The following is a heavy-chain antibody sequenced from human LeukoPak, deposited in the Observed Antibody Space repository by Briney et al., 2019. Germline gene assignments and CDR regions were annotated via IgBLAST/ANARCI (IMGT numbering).Heavy chain of an antibody. CDR2: VSSHGNDA. D-gene: IGHD5-24*01. Sequence: GGSLRLSCAVSEFTFSNYAMHWVRQPPGKGLEWVAVVSSHGNDAYYADSVRGRFTISRDNSKNTLYLQIDSLRLEDTAIYYCTRDAYNFNDFDYWGQGTLVTVSS. J-gene: IGHJ4*02. V-gene: IGHV3-30*17. CDR3: TRDAYNFNDFDY. CDR1: EFTFSNYA.